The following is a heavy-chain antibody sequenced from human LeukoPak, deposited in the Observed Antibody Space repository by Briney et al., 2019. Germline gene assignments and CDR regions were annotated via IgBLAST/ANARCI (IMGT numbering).Heavy chain of an antibody. CDR3: ASLRITMVRGVIIPDFYFDY. CDR2: FYTEDGET. J-gene: IGHJ4*02. D-gene: IGHD3-10*01. CDR1: GYTLTELS. Sequence: ASVKVSCKVSGYTLTELSMHWVRQAPGKGREWRGGFYTEDGETIYAQQFKGRVTMTEDTSTDTAYMALSSLRSEDTAVYYCASLRITMVRGVIIPDFYFDYWGQGTLVTVSS. V-gene: IGHV1-24*01.